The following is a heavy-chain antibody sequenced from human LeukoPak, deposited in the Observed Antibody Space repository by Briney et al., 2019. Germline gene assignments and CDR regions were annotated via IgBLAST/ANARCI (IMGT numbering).Heavy chain of an antibody. J-gene: IGHJ6*03. CDR2: ISGSGGST. D-gene: IGHD2-8*02. CDR1: GFTFNSYG. Sequence: PGGSLRLSCAASGFTFNSYGMSWVRQAPGKGLEWVSAISGSGGSTNYADSVKGRFTISRDNSKNTLYLQMNSLRAEDTAVYYCARDKWYIRYYYYMDVWGKGTTVTVSS. CDR3: ARDKWYIRYYYYMDV. V-gene: IGHV3-23*01.